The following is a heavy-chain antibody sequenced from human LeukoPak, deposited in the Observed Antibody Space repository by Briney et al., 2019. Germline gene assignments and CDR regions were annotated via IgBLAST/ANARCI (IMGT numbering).Heavy chain of an antibody. CDR2: ISYDGSNK. Sequence: GGSLRLSCAASGFTFSSYGMHWVRQAPGKGLEWVAVISYDGSNKYYADSVKGRFTISRDKSKNTLHLQMNSLRTEDTAVYYCARGPRYSGSYHAFDIWGQGTMVTVSS. CDR1: GFTFSSYG. J-gene: IGHJ3*02. V-gene: IGHV3-30*03. D-gene: IGHD1-26*01. CDR3: ARGPRYSGSYHAFDI.